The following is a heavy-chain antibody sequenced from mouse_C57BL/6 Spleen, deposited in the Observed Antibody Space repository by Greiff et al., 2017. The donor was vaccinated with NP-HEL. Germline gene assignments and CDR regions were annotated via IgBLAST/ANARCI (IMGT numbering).Heavy chain of an antibody. D-gene: IGHD1-1*01. CDR1: GYSITSGYY. V-gene: IGHV3-6*01. CDR2: ISYDGST. CDR3: ARRGYYYGYFDY. J-gene: IGHJ2*01. Sequence: DVQLQESGPGLVKPSQSLSLTCSVTGYSITSGYYWNWIRQFPGNKLEWMGYISYDGSTNYNPSLKSRISITHDTSKNHFFLKLNSVTTEDTATYYCARRGYYYGYFDYWGQGTTLTVSS.